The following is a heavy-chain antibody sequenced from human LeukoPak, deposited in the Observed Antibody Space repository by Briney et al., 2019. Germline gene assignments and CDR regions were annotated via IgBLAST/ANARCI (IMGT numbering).Heavy chain of an antibody. CDR1: GGSTSSYY. D-gene: IGHD1-26*01. V-gene: IGHV4-59*01. CDR3: ARAGGYSGSCLH. J-gene: IGHJ4*02. CDR2: IYYTGTT. Sequence: SETLSLTCTVSGGSTSSYYWSWIRQPPGKGLEWIGYIYYTGTTSYNPSLNSRVTISVDTSKNQFSLKLSSVTAADTAVYYCARAGGYSGSCLHWGQGTLVTVSS.